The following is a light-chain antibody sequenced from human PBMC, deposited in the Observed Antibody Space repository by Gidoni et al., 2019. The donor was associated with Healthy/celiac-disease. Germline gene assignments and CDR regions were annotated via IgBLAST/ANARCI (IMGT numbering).Light chain of an antibody. CDR2: AAS. Sequence: DIQMTQSPSSLSASVGDRVTITCRASQRISSYLNWYQQKQGKAPKLLIYAASSLQSGVPSRFSGSGSGTDFTLNISSLQPEDFATYYCQQSYSTPYTFGQGTKLEIK. CDR3: QQSYSTPYT. CDR1: QRISSY. V-gene: IGKV1-39*01. J-gene: IGKJ2*01.